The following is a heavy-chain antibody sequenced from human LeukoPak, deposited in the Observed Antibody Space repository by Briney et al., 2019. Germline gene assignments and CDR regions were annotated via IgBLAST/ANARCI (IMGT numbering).Heavy chain of an antibody. Sequence: GGSLRLSCAASGFTFSSHGMNWVRQAPGKGLEWVSGISPSGDILYYADSVKGQFTISRDNSKNTLYLQMNSLRAEDTAVYYCAKDPQKAAAGTRHYYYYYYMDVWGKGTTVTISS. CDR1: GFTFSSHG. CDR2: ISPSGDIL. CDR3: AKDPQKAAAGTRHYYYYYYMDV. J-gene: IGHJ6*03. V-gene: IGHV3-23*01. D-gene: IGHD6-13*01.